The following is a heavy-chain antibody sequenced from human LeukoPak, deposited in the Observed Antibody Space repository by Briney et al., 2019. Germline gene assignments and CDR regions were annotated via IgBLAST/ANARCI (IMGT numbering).Heavy chain of an antibody. CDR1: GYTFTNYG. Sequence: ASVKVSCKASGYTFTNYGISWVRQAPGQGLEWMGWISGYNGNTNYAQKLQGRVTMTTDTSTSTAYMELRSLRPEDTAVYYCADANDIVPGSPHNHFDNWGQGTLVTVSS. CDR2: ISGYNGNT. J-gene: IGHJ4*02. D-gene: IGHD3-9*01. CDR3: ADANDIVPGSPHNHFDN. V-gene: IGHV1-18*01.